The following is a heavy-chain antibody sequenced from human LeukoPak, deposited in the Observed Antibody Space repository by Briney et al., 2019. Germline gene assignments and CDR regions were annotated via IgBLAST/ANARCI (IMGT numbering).Heavy chain of an antibody. CDR3: IRRLWDHLPDY. V-gene: IGHV3-73*01. CDR1: GFTFSGSA. J-gene: IGHJ4*02. Sequence: GGSLRLSCAASGFTFSGSAMHWVRQASGKGLEWVGRIRSKANSYATAYAASVKGRFTISRDDSKNTAYLQMNSLKTEDTAVYYCIRRLWDHLPDYWGQGTLVTVSS. D-gene: IGHD1-26*01. CDR2: IRSKANSYAT.